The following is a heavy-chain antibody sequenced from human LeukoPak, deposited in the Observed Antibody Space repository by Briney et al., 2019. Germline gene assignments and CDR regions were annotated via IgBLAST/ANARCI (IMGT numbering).Heavy chain of an antibody. Sequence: GGSLRLSCAASGFTFSSYGMHWVRQAPGKGLEWVAFIRYDGSNKYYADSVKGRFTISRDDSKDTLYLQMNSLKPDDTAVYYCITERSGAFDNWGQGTLVTVSS. CDR3: ITERSGAFDN. V-gene: IGHV3-30*02. CDR1: GFTFSSYG. D-gene: IGHD1-1*01. CDR2: IRYDGSNK. J-gene: IGHJ4*02.